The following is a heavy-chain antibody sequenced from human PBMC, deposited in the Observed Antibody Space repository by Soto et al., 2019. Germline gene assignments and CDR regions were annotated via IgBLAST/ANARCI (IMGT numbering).Heavy chain of an antibody. J-gene: IGHJ4*02. CDR2: INAGNGNT. Sequence: QVQLVQSGAEEKKPGATVQVSCKASGYTFTSYAMHWVRQAPGQRLEWMGWINAGNGNTKYSQKFQGRVTITRDTSASTAYMELSSLRSEDTAVYYWARSPGIAVADYWGQGTLVTVSS. CDR3: ARSPGIAVADY. V-gene: IGHV1-3*05. CDR1: GYTFTSYA. D-gene: IGHD6-19*01.